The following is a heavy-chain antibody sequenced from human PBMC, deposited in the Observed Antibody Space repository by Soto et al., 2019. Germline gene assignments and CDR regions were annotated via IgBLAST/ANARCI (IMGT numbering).Heavy chain of an antibody. Sequence: GGSLRLSCAASGFAFSSYTMSWVRQAPGKGLEWVSAISLSGKTYYSNSVKGRFTISRDAPENTVYLQMNTLRAEDTGVYYCAKDQIPGYAAEWSVGFYFHFWGQGVPVTVSS. V-gene: IGHV3-23*01. CDR3: AKDQIPGYAAEWSVGFYFHF. CDR2: ISLSGKT. D-gene: IGHD2-15*01. J-gene: IGHJ4*02. CDR1: GFAFSSYT.